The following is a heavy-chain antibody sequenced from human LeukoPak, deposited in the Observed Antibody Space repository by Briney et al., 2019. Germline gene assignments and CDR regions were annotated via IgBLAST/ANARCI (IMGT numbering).Heavy chain of an antibody. V-gene: IGHV3-23*01. J-gene: IGHJ4*02. CDR1: GFTFRRYG. CDR3: AKVADVYSVYYFDS. Sequence: GGSLRLSCAASGFTFRRYGMGWVRQAPGKGLEWVSATSGSADSTHYADSVRGRFTISRDNSKNMVYLQMNILRAEDTALYYCAKVADVYSVYYFDSWGQGTLVTVSS. D-gene: IGHD2-21*01. CDR2: TSGSADST.